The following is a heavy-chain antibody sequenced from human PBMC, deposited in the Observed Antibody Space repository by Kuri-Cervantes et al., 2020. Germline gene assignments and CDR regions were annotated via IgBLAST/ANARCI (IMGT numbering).Heavy chain of an antibody. CDR2: ISYSGTT. D-gene: IGHD4-17*01. Sequence: SETLSLTCTVSGGSISSYYWSWIRQPPGKGLEWIGYISYSGTTSYDPSLKSRISMFVDTSKNQLSLRLYSVTASDTAAYYCARQGDYGDLNWFDPWGQGTLVTVSS. CDR1: GGSISSYY. V-gene: IGHV4-59*01. J-gene: IGHJ5*02. CDR3: ARQGDYGDLNWFDP.